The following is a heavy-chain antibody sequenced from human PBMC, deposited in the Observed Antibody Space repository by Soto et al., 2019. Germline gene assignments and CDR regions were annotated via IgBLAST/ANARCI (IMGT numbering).Heavy chain of an antibody. D-gene: IGHD3-22*01. V-gene: IGHV4-61*01. J-gene: IGHJ4*02. CDR1: GGSVRSGSYY. Sequence: PSETLSLTCSVSGGSVRSGSYYWTWIRQPPGKGLEWIGYIYQSATTNYNASLKSRVTVSIDTSKNQFFLKLNSVTAADTAVYYCARDSSGRHDYWGQGTLVTVSS. CDR2: IYQSATT. CDR3: ARDSSGRHDY.